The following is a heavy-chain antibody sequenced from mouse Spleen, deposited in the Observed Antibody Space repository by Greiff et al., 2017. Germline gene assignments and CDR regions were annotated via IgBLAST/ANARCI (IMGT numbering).Heavy chain of an antibody. CDR3: ARFGNYERAMDY. CDR1: GYAFTNYL. Sequence: QVQLQQSGAELVRPGTSVKVSCKASGYAFTNYLIEWVKQRPGQGLEWIGVINPGSGGTNYNEKFKGKATLTADKSSSTAYMQLSSLTSDDSAVYFCARFGNYERAMDYWGQGTSVTVSS. V-gene: IGHV1-54*01. J-gene: IGHJ4*01. D-gene: IGHD2-1*01. CDR2: INPGSGGT.